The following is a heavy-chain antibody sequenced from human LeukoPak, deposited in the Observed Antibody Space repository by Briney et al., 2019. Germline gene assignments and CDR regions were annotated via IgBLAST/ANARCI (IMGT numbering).Heavy chain of an antibody. CDR3: ARGVAILDYYFDY. Sequence: GGSLRLSCAASGFTFSSYWMHWVRQAPGKGLVWVSRINSDGSSTSYADSVKGRFTISRDNAKNTLYLQMNSLRGEDTAVYYCARGVAILDYYFDYWGQGTPVTVSS. CDR1: GFTFSSYW. CDR2: INSDGSST. V-gene: IGHV3-74*01. J-gene: IGHJ4*02. D-gene: IGHD5-12*01.